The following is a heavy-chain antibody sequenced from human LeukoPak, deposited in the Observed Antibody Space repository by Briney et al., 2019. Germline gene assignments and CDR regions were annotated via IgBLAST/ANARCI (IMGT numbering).Heavy chain of an antibody. V-gene: IGHV6-1*01. CDR3: GRETDFGVVTN. CDR1: GDSVSSNGAS. J-gene: IGHJ4*02. D-gene: IGHD3-3*01. Sequence: PSQALSLTSAISGDSVSSNGASWNCIRHPPSRGLEWLGRTYYRSQQWHSDYAPSVKGRITLNPDTSKNQFSLQLNSVTPEDTAVYYCGRETDFGVVTNWGQGTLVTVSS. CDR2: TYYRSQQWHS.